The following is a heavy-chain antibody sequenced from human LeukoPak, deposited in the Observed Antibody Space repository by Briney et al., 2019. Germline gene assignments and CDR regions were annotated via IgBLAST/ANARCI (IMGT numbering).Heavy chain of an antibody. CDR3: ARIAWSGNWFDP. D-gene: IGHD3-10*01. Sequence: SETLSLTCTVSGGSISSYYWSWIRQPPGKGLEWIGYIYCSGSTNYNPSLKSRVTISVDTSENQFSLKLSSVTAADTAVYYCARIAWSGNWFDPWGQGTLVTVSS. CDR2: IYCSGST. J-gene: IGHJ5*02. V-gene: IGHV4-59*01. CDR1: GGSISSYY.